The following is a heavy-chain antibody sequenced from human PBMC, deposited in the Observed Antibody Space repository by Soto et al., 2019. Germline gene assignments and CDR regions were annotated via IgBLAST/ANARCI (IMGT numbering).Heavy chain of an antibody. CDR1: GYSFTSHW. J-gene: IGHJ4*02. D-gene: IGHD5-18*01. CDR3: ARHPDTAGTSDLDY. Sequence: GESLKISCKGSGYSFTSHWIGWVRQMPGKGLEWMGIIYPGNSKTRNNPSFQGQVTISADKSISTAYLQWSSLKASDSAMYYCARHPDTAGTSDLDYWGQGTLVTVSS. V-gene: IGHV5-51*01. CDR2: IYPGNSKT.